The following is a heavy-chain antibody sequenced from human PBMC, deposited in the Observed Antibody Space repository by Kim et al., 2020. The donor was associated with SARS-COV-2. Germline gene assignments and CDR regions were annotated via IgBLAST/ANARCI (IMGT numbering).Heavy chain of an antibody. Sequence: KPSLRSRVTISVDTSKNQSSLKLSPVTAADTAVYYYARERIVGSTGGAFDIWGQGTMVTVSS. J-gene: IGHJ3*02. V-gene: IGHV4-59*01. CDR3: ARERIVGSTGGAFDI. D-gene: IGHD1-26*01.